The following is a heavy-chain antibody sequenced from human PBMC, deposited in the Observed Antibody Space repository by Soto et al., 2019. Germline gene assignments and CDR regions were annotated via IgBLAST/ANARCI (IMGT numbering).Heavy chain of an antibody. J-gene: IGHJ4*02. Sequence: SETLSLTCTVSGGSISSYYWSWIRQPPGKGLEWIGYIYYSGSTNYNPSLKSRVTISVDTSKNQFSLKLSSVTAADTAVYYCARHFSGDPPLLRYFDYWGQGTLVTVSS. V-gene: IGHV4-59*08. D-gene: IGHD7-27*01. CDR2: IYYSGST. CDR1: GGSISSYY. CDR3: ARHFSGDPPLLRYFDY.